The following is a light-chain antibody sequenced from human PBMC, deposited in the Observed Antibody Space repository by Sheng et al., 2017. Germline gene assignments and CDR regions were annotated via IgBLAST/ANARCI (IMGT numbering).Light chain of an antibody. Sequence: DIVMTQSPDSLAVSLGERATINCRSSQTVFYSSNNKNYLAWYQQKPGQPPKLLISWASTRESGVPDRFSGSGSGTDFTLTISSLQAEDVAVYYCQQYYSTPAFGQGTKVEIK. CDR2: WAS. V-gene: IGKV4-1*01. CDR1: QTVFYSSNNKNY. J-gene: IGKJ1*01. CDR3: QQYYSTPA.